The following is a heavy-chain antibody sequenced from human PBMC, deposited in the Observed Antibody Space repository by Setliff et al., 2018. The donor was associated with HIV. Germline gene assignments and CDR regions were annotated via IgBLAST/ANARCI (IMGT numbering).Heavy chain of an antibody. Sequence: GGALRLSCTASGFTFSRYWMSWVRQAPGKGLEWVANIKQDGSEKYYVDSVKGRFTISRDNAKNSLSLQMNSLRAEDTAVYYCLRERNFWSRSPGWGQGTLVTVSS. CDR3: LRERNFWSRSPG. D-gene: IGHD3-3*01. J-gene: IGHJ4*02. V-gene: IGHV3-7*04. CDR2: IKQDGSEK. CDR1: GFTFSRYW.